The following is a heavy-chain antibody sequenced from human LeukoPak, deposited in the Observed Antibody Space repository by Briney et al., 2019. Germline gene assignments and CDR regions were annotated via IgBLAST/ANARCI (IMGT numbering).Heavy chain of an antibody. Sequence: ASVKVSCKASGFTFISSAVQWVRQARGQRLEWIGWIVVGSGDTNYAQKFLERVTITRDMSTSTTYMELSSLRSEDTAVYYCAAGKRLYCSGGACYPDAFDIWGQGTMVTVSS. D-gene: IGHD2-15*01. V-gene: IGHV1-58*01. CDR2: IVVGSGDT. CDR1: GFTFISSA. CDR3: AAGKRLYCSGGACYPDAFDI. J-gene: IGHJ3*02.